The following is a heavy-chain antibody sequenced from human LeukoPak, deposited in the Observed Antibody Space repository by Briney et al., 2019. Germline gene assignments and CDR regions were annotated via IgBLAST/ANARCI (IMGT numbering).Heavy chain of an antibody. CDR1: DYSISGGYY. CDR2: IYHSGST. D-gene: IGHD2-2*01. V-gene: IGHV4-38-2*01. Sequence: PSETLSLTCVVSDYSISGGYYWGWIRQPPGKGLEWIGSIYHSGSTYYNPSLKSRVTISVDTSKNQFSLKLSSVTAADTAVYYCAGLPVVPAAMPDYWGRGTLVTVSS. CDR3: AGLPVVPAAMPDY. J-gene: IGHJ4*02.